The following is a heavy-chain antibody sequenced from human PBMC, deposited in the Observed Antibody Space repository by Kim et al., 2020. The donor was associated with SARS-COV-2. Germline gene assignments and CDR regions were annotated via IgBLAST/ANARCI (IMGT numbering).Heavy chain of an antibody. CDR3: ARLRGMDV. D-gene: IGHD2-15*01. Sequence: GSTYYNPSLTSRVTISVDTSKHHFSLNLGSVTAADTAVYYCARLRGMDVWGQGTTVTVSS. CDR2: GST. J-gene: IGHJ6*02. V-gene: IGHV4-39*01.